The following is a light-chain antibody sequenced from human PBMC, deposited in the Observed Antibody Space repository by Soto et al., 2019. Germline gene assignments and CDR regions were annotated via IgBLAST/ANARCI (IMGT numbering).Light chain of an antibody. V-gene: IGKV3-11*01. CDR2: DAS. Sequence: EIVLTQSPATLSLSPVERATLSCRASQSVSSYLAWYQQKPGQAPRLLIYDASNRATGIPARFSGSGSGTDFTLTISSLQSEDFAVYYCQQYNNWPPWTCGQGTKVDIK. J-gene: IGKJ1*01. CDR3: QQYNNWPPWT. CDR1: QSVSSY.